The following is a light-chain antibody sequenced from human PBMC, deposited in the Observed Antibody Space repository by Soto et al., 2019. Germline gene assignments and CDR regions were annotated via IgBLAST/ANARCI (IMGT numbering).Light chain of an antibody. V-gene: IGKV3-20*01. CDR3: QQYGSSPLT. CDR1: QSVSSSY. CDR2: GAS. Sequence: EIVLTQSPGTLSLSPGERATLSCRASQSVSSSYLAWYQQKPGQAPRLLIYGASSSATDIPDRFSGSGSGTDFTLTISRLEPEDVAVYYCQQYGSSPLTFGGGTKVEIK. J-gene: IGKJ4*01.